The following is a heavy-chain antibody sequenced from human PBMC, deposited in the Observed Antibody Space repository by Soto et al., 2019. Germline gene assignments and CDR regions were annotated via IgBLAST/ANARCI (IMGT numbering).Heavy chain of an antibody. Sequence: SETLSLTCAVYGGSFSGYYWSWIRQPPGKGLEWIGEINHSGSTNYNPSLKSRVTISVDTSKNQFSLKLSSVTAADTAVYYCASPIQPLRFLEWLPSPGYFNYWGEVSLVTVSS. J-gene: IGHJ4*02. CDR2: INHSGST. CDR1: GGSFSGYY. V-gene: IGHV4-34*01. CDR3: ASPIQPLRFLEWLPSPGYFNY. D-gene: IGHD3-3*01.